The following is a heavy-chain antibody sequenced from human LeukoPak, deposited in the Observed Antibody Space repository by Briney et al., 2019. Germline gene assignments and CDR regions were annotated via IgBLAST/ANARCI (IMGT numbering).Heavy chain of an antibody. Sequence: PGGSLRLSCAASGFTFRNYGMHWVRQAPGKGLEWVAVISIDESEKYYADSVKGRFTISRDNSKNTPYLQMNSLRGDDTAVYYCANPQSRGYDYLDYWGHGTLVTVSS. D-gene: IGHD5-12*01. CDR2: ISIDESEK. J-gene: IGHJ4*01. V-gene: IGHV3-30*18. CDR3: ANPQSRGYDYLDY. CDR1: GFTFRNYG.